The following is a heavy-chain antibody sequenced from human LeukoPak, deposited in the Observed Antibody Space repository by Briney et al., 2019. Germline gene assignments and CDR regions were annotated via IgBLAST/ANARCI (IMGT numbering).Heavy chain of an antibody. J-gene: IGHJ4*02. CDR1: GFIFDDYA. CDR3: ARAIGVTCISTSCYSFDY. V-gene: IGHV3-9*01. CDR2: ISWNSGSI. D-gene: IGHD2-2*02. Sequence: GRSLRLSCAASGFIFDDYAIHWVRQAPGKGLEWVSGISWNSGSIGYADSVKGRFTISRDNAKNSLYLQMNSLRAEDTALYYCARAIGVTCISTSCYSFDYWGQGTLVTVSS.